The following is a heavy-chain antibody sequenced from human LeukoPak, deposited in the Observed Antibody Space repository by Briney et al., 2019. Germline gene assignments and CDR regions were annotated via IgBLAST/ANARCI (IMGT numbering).Heavy chain of an antibody. J-gene: IGHJ4*02. CDR1: GYTFTSYY. V-gene: IGHV1-46*01. D-gene: IGHD2-15*01. Sequence: ASVKVSCKASGYTFTSYYMHWVRQAPGQGLEWMGIINPSGGSTSYAQKSQGRVTMTRDTSTSTLYMELSSLRSEDTAVYYCARAEGSGGSGWYFDYWGRGTLVTVSS. CDR2: INPSGGST. CDR3: ARAEGSGGSGWYFDY.